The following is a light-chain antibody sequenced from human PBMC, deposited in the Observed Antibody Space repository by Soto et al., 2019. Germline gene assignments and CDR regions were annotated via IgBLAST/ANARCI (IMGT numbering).Light chain of an antibody. Sequence: QSVLTQPGSVSGSPGPPITISCTGTSSDVGGYNYVSWYQQHPGKAPKLMIYDVSNRPSGVSNRFSGSKSGNTASLTISGLQAEDEADDYCSSYTSSSTRVFGTGTKVTVL. J-gene: IGLJ1*01. V-gene: IGLV2-14*01. CDR1: SSDVGGYNY. CDR3: SSYTSSSTRV. CDR2: DVS.